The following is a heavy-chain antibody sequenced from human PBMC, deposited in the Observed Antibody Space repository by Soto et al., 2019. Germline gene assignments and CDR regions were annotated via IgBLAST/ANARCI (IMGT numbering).Heavy chain of an antibody. CDR1: GYTFTNYA. J-gene: IGHJ4*02. CDR3: AGDLGGWTDY. Sequence: QVQVVQSGAEVKKPGASVKVSCKASGYTFTNYAMQWVRQAPGQRPEWMGWINAGNGNTKYSQKFQGRVTITRDTSASTAYMELSSLRSEDTAVYYCAGDLGGWTDYWGQGTLVTVSS. D-gene: IGHD6-19*01. V-gene: IGHV1-3*01. CDR2: INAGNGNT.